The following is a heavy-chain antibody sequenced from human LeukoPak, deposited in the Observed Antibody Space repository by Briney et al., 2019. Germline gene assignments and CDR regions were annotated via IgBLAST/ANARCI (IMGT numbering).Heavy chain of an antibody. J-gene: IGHJ4*02. CDR1: GFPLSSYE. Sequence: GGSLRLSCTVSGFPLSSYEMTWFRQAPGKGLEWVSSISSGSTYIYYADSVKGRFTISRDNAKNSLYLQMNSLRAEDTAVYYCARIATRERPLDYWGQGTLVTVSS. D-gene: IGHD5-24*01. CDR2: ISSGSTYI. CDR3: ARIATRERPLDY. V-gene: IGHV3-21*01.